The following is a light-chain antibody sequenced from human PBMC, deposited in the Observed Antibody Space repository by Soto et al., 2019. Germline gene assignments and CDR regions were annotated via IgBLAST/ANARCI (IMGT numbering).Light chain of an antibody. CDR2: DAS. J-gene: IGKJ4*01. V-gene: IGKV1-5*01. Sequence: DIQMTQSPSTLSASVGDRVTITCRASQSLSSWLAWYQQKPGKAPKLLIYDASSFESGVPSRFSGSGSGTEFTLTISSLQPDDFATYYCQQYNNFPFTFGGGTKVEIK. CDR3: QQYNNFPFT. CDR1: QSLSSW.